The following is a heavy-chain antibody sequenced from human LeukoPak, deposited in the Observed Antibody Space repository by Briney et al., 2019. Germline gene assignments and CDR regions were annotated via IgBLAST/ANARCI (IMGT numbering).Heavy chain of an antibody. J-gene: IGHJ4*02. V-gene: IGHV3-23*01. CDR3: VRTPYLYFGSGSYQFDY. D-gene: IGHD3-10*01. CDR1: GFTFSSYA. CDR2: TSGSNT. Sequence: GGSLRLSCAASGFTFSSYAMSWVRQAPGKGLEWVSGTSGSNTYYADSVKGRFTISRDNSKNTLYLRMNSLRAEDTAVYFCVRTPYLYFGSGSYQFDYWGQGTLVTVSS.